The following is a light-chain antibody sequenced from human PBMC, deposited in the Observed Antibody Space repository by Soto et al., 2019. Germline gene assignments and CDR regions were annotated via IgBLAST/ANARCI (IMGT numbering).Light chain of an antibody. CDR1: QRVLYSSNNKNY. J-gene: IGKJ4*01. Sequence: DIVMTQSPDSLAVSWGERATINCKSSQRVLYSSNNKNYLAWYQQKPGQPPRLLIYDASTRAAGIPARFIGSGSGTEFTLTISSLQSEDFAIYYCQQFHSWLLTFGEGTKVDIK. CDR3: QQFHSWLLT. CDR2: DAS. V-gene: IGKV4-1*01.